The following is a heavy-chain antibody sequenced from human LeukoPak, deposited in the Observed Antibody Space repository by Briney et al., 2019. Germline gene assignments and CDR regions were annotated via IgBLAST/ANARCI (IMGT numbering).Heavy chain of an antibody. V-gene: IGHV1-58*02. CDR3: AAVKNTMDYYFDY. J-gene: IGHJ4*02. CDR1: GFTFTSSA. CDR2: IVVGSGNT. Sequence: SVKVSCKASGFTFTSSAMQWVRQARGQRLEWIGWIVVGSGNTNYAQKFQERVTITRDMSTSTAYMELSSLRSEDMAVYYCAAVKNTMDYYFDYWGQGTLVAVSS. D-gene: IGHD3-10*01.